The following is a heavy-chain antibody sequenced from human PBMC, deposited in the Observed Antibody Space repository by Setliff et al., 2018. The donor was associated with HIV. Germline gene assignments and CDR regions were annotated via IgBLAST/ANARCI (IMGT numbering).Heavy chain of an antibody. D-gene: IGHD6-13*01. CDR2: IIPIFGTA. V-gene: IGHV1-69*13. CDR3: AGRIAAIDY. CDR1: GYTFSSYY. J-gene: IGHJ4*02. Sequence: SVKVSCKASGYTFSSYYMHWVRQAPGQGLEWMGGIIPIFGTANYAQKFQGRVTITADESTSTAYMELSSLRSEDTAVYYCAGRIAAIDYWGQGTLVTVS.